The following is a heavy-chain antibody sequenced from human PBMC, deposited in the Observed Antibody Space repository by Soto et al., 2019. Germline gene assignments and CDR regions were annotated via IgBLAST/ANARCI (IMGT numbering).Heavy chain of an antibody. CDR3: ARAMTTETTRNYYMDV. Sequence: GGSLRLSCAASGFIFDDYGMSWVRQAPGKGLEWVSGINWNGGSTGYADSVRGRFTISRDNAKNSLYLQMNSLRAEDTALYHCARAMTTETTRNYYMDVWGKGTTVTVSS. J-gene: IGHJ6*03. CDR1: GFIFDDYG. V-gene: IGHV3-20*01. D-gene: IGHD4-17*01. CDR2: INWNGGST.